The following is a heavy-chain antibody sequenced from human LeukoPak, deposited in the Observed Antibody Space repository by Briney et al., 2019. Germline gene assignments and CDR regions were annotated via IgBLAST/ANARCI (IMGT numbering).Heavy chain of an antibody. CDR3: ARASFDH. J-gene: IGHJ4*02. CDR1: GYTFVTYG. V-gene: IGHV1-18*01. Sequence: ASVKVSCKASGYTFVTYGINWVRQAPGQGPEWIGWISTYNGNTKYALKFQDRVTLTRDTSTTTAYMELKILTSDDRAVYYCARASFDHWGQGTLVIVSS. CDR2: ISTYNGNT.